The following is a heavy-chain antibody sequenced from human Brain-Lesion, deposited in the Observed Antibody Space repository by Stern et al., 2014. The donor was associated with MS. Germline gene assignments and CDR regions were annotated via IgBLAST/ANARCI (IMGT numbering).Heavy chain of an antibody. J-gene: IGHJ3*02. CDR2: ISTSGST. Sequence: QVQLQESGPGLVKPSQTLSLTCTVSGASISSGTYFWTWIRQPAGKGLEWIGRISTSGSTTYNPSLKIRVPISLDTSKKDFSLKLSSVTAADTAVYYCARAYYYDTSGDSDAFNIWGQGTQVTVSS. D-gene: IGHD3-22*01. V-gene: IGHV4-61*02. CDR3: ARAYYYDTSGDSDAFNI. CDR1: GASISSGTYF.